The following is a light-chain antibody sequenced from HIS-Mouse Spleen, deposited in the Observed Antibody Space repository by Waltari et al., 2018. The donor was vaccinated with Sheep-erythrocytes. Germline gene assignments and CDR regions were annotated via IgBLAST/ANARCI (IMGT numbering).Light chain of an antibody. J-gene: IGLJ1*01. Sequence: QSALTQPRSVSGSPGQSVTISCTGTSSDVGGYNYVSWYQQHPGKAPKLMIYDVSKRPSGVPDRFPRSKSGNTASLTISGLQGEDEADYYCCSYAGSYNHVFATGTKLTVL. CDR3: CSYAGSYNHV. CDR2: DVS. V-gene: IGLV2-11*01. CDR1: SSDVGGYNY.